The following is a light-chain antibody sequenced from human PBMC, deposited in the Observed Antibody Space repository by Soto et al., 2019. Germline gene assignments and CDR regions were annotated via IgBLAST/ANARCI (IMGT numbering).Light chain of an antibody. CDR3: ASWDDGLTGYV. V-gene: IGLV1-44*01. CDR2: RNN. CDR1: NSNIGRNT. J-gene: IGLJ1*01. Sequence: QSVLTQPPSASGTPGQRVTISCSGSNSNIGRNTVNWYQQLPGTAPKLLIYRNNQRPSGVPDRFSGSKSGTSASLAISGLQSDEESDYYCASWDDGLTGYVFGTGTKVTVL.